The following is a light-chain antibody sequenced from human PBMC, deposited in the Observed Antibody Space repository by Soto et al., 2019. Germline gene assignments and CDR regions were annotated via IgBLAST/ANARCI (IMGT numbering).Light chain of an antibody. CDR3: EQCGSTPLT. CDR2: DAS. CDR1: QSISSW. V-gene: IGKV1-5*01. Sequence: DIQVTQSPSTLSASVGDRVTITCRASQSISSWLAWYQQKPGKAPKLLIYDASSLESGVPSRFSGSGSGTDFTLTISRLEPEDCAGDVWEQCGSTPLTFGGGTRLEIK. J-gene: IGKJ5*01.